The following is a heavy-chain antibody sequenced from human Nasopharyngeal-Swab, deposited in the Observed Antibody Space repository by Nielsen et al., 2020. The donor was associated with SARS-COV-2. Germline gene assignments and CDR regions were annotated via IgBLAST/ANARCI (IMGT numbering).Heavy chain of an antibody. CDR3: ARDPGYGDYEIY. CDR2: ISYDGSNK. V-gene: IGHV3-30*04. Sequence: GGSLRLSCAASGFTFSSYAMHWVRQAPGKGLEWVAVISYDGSNKYYADSVKGRFTISRDNSKNTLYLQMNSLRAEDTAVYYCARDPGYGDYEIYWGQGTRVTVSS. D-gene: IGHD4-17*01. J-gene: IGHJ4*02. CDR1: GFTFSSYA.